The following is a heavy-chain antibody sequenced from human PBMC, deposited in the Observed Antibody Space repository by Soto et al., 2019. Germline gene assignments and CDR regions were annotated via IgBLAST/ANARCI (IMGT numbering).Heavy chain of an antibody. CDR1: GFTFSSYG. V-gene: IGHV3-30*18. Sequence: GGSLRLSCAASGFTFSSYGMHWVRQAPGKGLEWVAVISYDGSNKYYADSVKGRFTISRDNSKNTLYLQMNSLRAEDTAVYYCAKASRYCSSTSCAPDYWGQGTLVTVSS. J-gene: IGHJ4*02. D-gene: IGHD2-2*01. CDR2: ISYDGSNK. CDR3: AKASRYCSSTSCAPDY.